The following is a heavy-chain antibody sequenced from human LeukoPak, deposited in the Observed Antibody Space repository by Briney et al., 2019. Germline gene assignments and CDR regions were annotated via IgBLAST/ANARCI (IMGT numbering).Heavy chain of an antibody. D-gene: IGHD1-14*01. V-gene: IGHV4-31*03. Sequence: SETLSLTCTVSGGSISSGGYYWSWLRQHPGTGLEWIGYIYYSGSTYYNPSLKSRVTISVDTSKNQFSLKLSSVTAADTAVYYCARDTGGPRDYYYYYGMDVWGKGTTVTVSS. CDR3: ARDTGGPRDYYYYYGMDV. CDR2: IYYSGST. J-gene: IGHJ6*04. CDR1: GGSISSGGYY.